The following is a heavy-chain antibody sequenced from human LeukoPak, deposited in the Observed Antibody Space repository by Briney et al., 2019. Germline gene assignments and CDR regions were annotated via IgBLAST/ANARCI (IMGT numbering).Heavy chain of an antibody. CDR3: ARRSSSSWYFDY. V-gene: IGHV4-59*01. J-gene: IGHJ4*02. Sequence: PSETLSLTCTVSGGSISSYCWSWIRQPPGKGLEWIGYIYYSGSTIYNPSLRSRVTISVDTSKNQFSLKLSSVTAADTAIYYCARRSSSSWYFDYWGQGTLVTVSS. CDR2: IYYSGST. D-gene: IGHD6-13*01. CDR1: GGSISSYC.